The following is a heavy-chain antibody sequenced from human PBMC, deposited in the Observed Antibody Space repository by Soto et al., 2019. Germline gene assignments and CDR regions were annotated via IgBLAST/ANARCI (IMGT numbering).Heavy chain of an antibody. V-gene: IGHV3-15*07. D-gene: IGHD5-18*01. CDR2: IKSKTDGGTT. CDR1: GFTFSNAW. CDR3: ARGVHVKTAPAGVTWFDP. J-gene: IGHJ5*02. Sequence: GGSLRLSCAASGFTFSNAWMSWVRQAPGKGLEWVGRIKSKTDGGTTDYAAPVKGRFTISRDDSKNTLYLQMNSLRAEDTAVYYCARGVHVKTAPAGVTWFDPWGQGTQVTVSS.